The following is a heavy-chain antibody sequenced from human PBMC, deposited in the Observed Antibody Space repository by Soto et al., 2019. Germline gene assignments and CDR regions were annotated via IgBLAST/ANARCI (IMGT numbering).Heavy chain of an antibody. V-gene: IGHV1-69*01. Sequence: QVQLVKSGAEVKKPGSSVKVSCKASGGTFGSYAISWVRQAPGQGLEWMGGIIPIPGTANYAQKFQGRVTIAADESTSTAYMELSRLRSEDTAVYYCARSQGSSTSLEIYYYYYYGMDVWGQGTTVTVSS. J-gene: IGHJ6*02. D-gene: IGHD2-2*01. CDR2: IIPIPGTA. CDR3: ARSQGSSTSLEIYYYYYYGMDV. CDR1: GGTFGSYA.